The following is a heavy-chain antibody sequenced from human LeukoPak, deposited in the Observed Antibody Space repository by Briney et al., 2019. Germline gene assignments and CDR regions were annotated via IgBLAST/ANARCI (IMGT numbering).Heavy chain of an antibody. J-gene: IGHJ3*02. CDR2: IYYSGST. D-gene: IGHD3-22*01. CDR1: GGSTSSYY. Sequence: SETLSLTCTVSGGSTSSYYWSWIRQPPGKGLEWIGYIYYSGSTDYNPSLKSRVTISVDTSKNQFSLKLSSVTAADTAVYYCARLVVAPLDAFDIWGQGTMVTVSS. CDR3: ARLVVAPLDAFDI. V-gene: IGHV4-59*08.